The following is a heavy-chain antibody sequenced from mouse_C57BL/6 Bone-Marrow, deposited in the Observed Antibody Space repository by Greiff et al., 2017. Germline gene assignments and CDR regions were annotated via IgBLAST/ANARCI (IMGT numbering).Heavy chain of an antibody. CDR3: ASSIFAY. CDR2: IWSGGST. V-gene: IGHV2-2*01. J-gene: IGHJ3*01. CDR1: GFSLTSYG. Sequence: VQLQQSGPGLVQPSQSLSITCTVSGFSLTSYGVHWVRQSPGKGLEWLGLIWSGGSTDYNAAFISRLSISKDNSKSQVFFKMNSLQADDTSIYYCASSIFAYWGQGTLVTVSA.